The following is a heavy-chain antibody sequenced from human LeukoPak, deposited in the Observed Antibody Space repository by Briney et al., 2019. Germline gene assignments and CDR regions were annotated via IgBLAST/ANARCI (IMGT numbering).Heavy chain of an antibody. Sequence: GGSLRLSCAASGFTFSDYSMSWVRQAPGKGLEWVAAISRSGDVTFHADSVRGRFSISRDNSKDTLYVQMNSLRAEDTAVYYCAKELRSGGVVTNFDYWGQGTLVTVSS. CDR2: ISRSGDVT. J-gene: IGHJ4*02. V-gene: IGHV3-23*01. D-gene: IGHD3-22*01. CDR3: AKELRSGGVVTNFDY. CDR1: GFTFSDYS.